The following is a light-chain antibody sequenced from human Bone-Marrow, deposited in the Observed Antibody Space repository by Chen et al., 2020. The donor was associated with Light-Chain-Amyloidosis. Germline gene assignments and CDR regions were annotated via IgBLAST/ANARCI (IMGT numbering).Light chain of an antibody. CDR3: QSADSSGTYGVI. Sequence: SYELPQPPSVSVSPGQTARITCSGDDLPTKYAYWYQQKPGQAPVLVIHRDTERPSGISELFSGSSSGTTATLTISGVQAEDEADYHCQSADSSGTYGVIFGGGTKLTVL. J-gene: IGLJ2*01. CDR2: RDT. CDR1: DLPTKY. V-gene: IGLV3-25*03.